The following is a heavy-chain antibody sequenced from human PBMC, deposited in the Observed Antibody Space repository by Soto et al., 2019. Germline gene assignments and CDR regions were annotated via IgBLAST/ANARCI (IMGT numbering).Heavy chain of an antibody. CDR3: ARGGFLERGGGRDV. CDR1: GGTFSSYA. D-gene: IGHD3-3*01. J-gene: IGHJ6*02. V-gene: IGHV1-69*12. CDR2: IIPILGTA. Sequence: QVQLVQSGAEVKKPGSSVKVSCKASGGTFSSYAISWVRQAPGQGLEWMGGIIPILGTANYAQKFQGRVKNTADESTSTAYMELSTLRTEDTAAYYCARGGFLERGGGRDVWGQGTTVTVSS.